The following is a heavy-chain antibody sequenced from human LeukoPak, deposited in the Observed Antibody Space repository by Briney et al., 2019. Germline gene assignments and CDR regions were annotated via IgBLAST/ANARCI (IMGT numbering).Heavy chain of an antibody. CDR2: IFYTGTT. J-gene: IGHJ4*02. D-gene: IGHD2-21*02. CDR3: ARAIVVTAAPDY. Sequence: SETLSLTCTVSGDSINSSAYYWTWIRQHPGTGLEWLGYIFYTGTTYYNPSLKSRVAISADTSRNQFSLNLTSVTAADTAVYYCARAIVVTAAPDYWGQGTLVTVSS. CDR1: GDSINSSAYY. V-gene: IGHV4-31*03.